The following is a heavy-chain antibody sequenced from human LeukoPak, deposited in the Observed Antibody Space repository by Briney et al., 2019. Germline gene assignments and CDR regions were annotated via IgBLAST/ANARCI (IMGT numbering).Heavy chain of an antibody. Sequence: GGSLRLSRVASGFAFNTFAMTWVRQAPGKGLEWVSSICSDDGRTYYADSVKGRFTISRDNAQNTLYLQMINLRAEDTALYYCARATGANCYWGSNFWGQGTLVTVSP. V-gene: IGHV3-23*01. CDR3: ARATGANCYWGSNF. CDR2: ICSDDGRT. D-gene: IGHD2-15*01. J-gene: IGHJ4*02. CDR1: GFAFNTFA.